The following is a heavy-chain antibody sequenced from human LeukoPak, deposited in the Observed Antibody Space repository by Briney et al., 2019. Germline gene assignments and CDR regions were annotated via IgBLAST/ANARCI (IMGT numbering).Heavy chain of an antibody. CDR1: GFTFSSYA. D-gene: IGHD6-13*01. Sequence: QTGGSLRLSCAASGFTFSSYAMSWVRQAPGKGLEWVSTISDNGGSTHYADSVKGRFTISRDNSKNTLYLQMNSLRAEDTAVYYCAKPPPDSSSWLFDYWGQGALVTVSS. CDR2: ISDNGGST. J-gene: IGHJ4*02. CDR3: AKPPPDSSSWLFDY. V-gene: IGHV3-23*01.